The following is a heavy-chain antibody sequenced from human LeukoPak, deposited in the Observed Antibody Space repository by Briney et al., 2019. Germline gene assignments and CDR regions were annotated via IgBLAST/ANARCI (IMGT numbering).Heavy chain of an antibody. CDR2: IIPIFGIA. Sequence: WASVKVSCKASGGIFSGYAISWVRQAPGQGLEWMGRIIPIFGIANYAQKFQGRVTITADKSTSTAYMELSSLRSEDTAVYYCATRGGDSSGWFDPWGQGTLVTVSS. CDR1: GGIFSGYA. CDR3: ATRGGDSSGWFDP. D-gene: IGHD6-19*01. V-gene: IGHV1-69*04. J-gene: IGHJ5*02.